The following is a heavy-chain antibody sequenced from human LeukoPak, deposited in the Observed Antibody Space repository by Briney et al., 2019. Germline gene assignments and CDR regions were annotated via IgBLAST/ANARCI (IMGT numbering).Heavy chain of an antibody. Sequence: GSLRLSCAASGFTFSSYAMSWVRQAPGKGLEWVSAISGSGGSTYYADSVKGRFTISRDNSKNTLYLQMNSLRAEDTAVYYCAKVGGKIAAAGNWFDPWGQGTLVTVSS. D-gene: IGHD6-13*01. CDR2: ISGSGGST. CDR1: GFTFSSYA. J-gene: IGHJ5*02. CDR3: AKVGGKIAAAGNWFDP. V-gene: IGHV3-23*01.